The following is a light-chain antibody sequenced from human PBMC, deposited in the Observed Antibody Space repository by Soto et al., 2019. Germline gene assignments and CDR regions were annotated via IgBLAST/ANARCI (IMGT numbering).Light chain of an antibody. J-gene: IGKJ4*01. V-gene: IGKV1-39*01. Sequence: IQLTQSPSSLSASVGDRVTITCRASQGVSIYLAWYQQKLGKAPKVLIYGASTLQAGVPSRFSGSGFGTDFTLTISSLQPEDFATYYCQQSYSTPLTFGGGTKVDIK. CDR1: QGVSIY. CDR3: QQSYSTPLT. CDR2: GAS.